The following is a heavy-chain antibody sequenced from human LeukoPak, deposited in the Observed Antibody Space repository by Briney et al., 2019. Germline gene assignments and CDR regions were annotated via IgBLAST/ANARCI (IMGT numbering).Heavy chain of an antibody. J-gene: IGHJ4*02. D-gene: IGHD6-6*01. CDR2: ISSSSSTI. CDR3: AKDAPSIAGKYDY. Sequence: GGSLRLSCAASGFTFSSYSMNWVRQAPGKGLEWVSYISSSSSTIYYADSVKGRFTISRDNSKNTLYLQMNSLRAEDTAVYYCAKDAPSIAGKYDYWGQGTLVTVSS. CDR1: GFTFSSYS. V-gene: IGHV3-48*01.